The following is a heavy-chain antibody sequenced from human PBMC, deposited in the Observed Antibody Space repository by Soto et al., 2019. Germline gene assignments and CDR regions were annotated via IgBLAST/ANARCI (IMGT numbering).Heavy chain of an antibody. CDR3: ARDLGIGSGAFDI. V-gene: IGHV4-59*01. D-gene: IGHD2-2*03. CDR2: IYISGST. J-gene: IGHJ3*02. Sequence: QVQLQESGPGLVKPSETLSLTCKVSGDSISDYYWGWIRQSPGHGLEWIGYIYISGSTDSNPSLPSRATISIDPSKTQFSLTLKSVTAADTAVYYCARDLGIGSGAFDIWGPGTVVTVSS. CDR1: GDSISDYY.